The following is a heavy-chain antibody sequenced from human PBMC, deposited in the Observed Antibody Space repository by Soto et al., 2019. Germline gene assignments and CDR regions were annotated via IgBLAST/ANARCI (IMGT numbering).Heavy chain of an antibody. CDR2: IKQDGSEK. CDR1: GFTFSSYC. J-gene: IGHJ6*02. CDR3: ARAQLTYYDFWSGYLDYYYYGMDV. Sequence: XVSLRLSCAASGFTFSSYCMSWVRQAPGKGLEWVANIKQDGSEKYYVDSVKGRFTISRDNAKNLLYLQMNSLRAEDTAVYYCARAQLTYYDFWSGYLDYYYYGMDVWGQGTTVTVSS. V-gene: IGHV3-7*03. D-gene: IGHD3-3*01.